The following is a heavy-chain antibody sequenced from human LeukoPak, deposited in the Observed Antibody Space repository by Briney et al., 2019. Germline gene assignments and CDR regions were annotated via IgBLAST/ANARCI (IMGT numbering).Heavy chain of an antibody. D-gene: IGHD3-10*01. Sequence: GASVKVSCKASGYTFTGYYMHWVRQAPGQGLEWMGWINPNSGGTNYAQKFQGRVTMTRDTSISTAYMELSRLRSDDTAVYYCARGPRVRVRGAPYYFVYWGEGTLVTVSS. CDR1: GYTFTGYY. V-gene: IGHV1-2*02. CDR2: INPNSGGT. J-gene: IGHJ4*02. CDR3: ARGPRVRVRGAPYYFVY.